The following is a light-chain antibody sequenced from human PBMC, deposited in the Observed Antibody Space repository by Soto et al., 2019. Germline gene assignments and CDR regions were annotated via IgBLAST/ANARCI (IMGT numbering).Light chain of an antibody. Sequence: QPVLTQPRSVSGSPGQSVTLSCTGASSDVGTYNYVSWYQQHPGKAPKLMIYDVSKRPSGVPDRFSGSKSGNTASLTISGLQAEDEADYSCCSYAGSYTLGVFGGGTKLTVL. CDR3: CSYAGSYTLGV. CDR1: SSDVGTYNY. J-gene: IGLJ3*02. V-gene: IGLV2-11*01. CDR2: DVS.